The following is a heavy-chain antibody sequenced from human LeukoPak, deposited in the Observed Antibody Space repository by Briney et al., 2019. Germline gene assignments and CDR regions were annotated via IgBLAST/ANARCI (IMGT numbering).Heavy chain of an antibody. D-gene: IGHD6-19*01. CDR1: GGSISISGFY. Sequence: PSETLSLTCSVSGGSISISGFYWNWIRQLPGKGLEWIGYTYNSGNTYYNPSFGSRVTISTDTSMNQFFLKSHSVTAADTAVYYCARSSGWRDAFDFWGRGTTVTVSS. CDR3: ARSSGWRDAFDF. V-gene: IGHV4-31*03. CDR2: TYNSGNT. J-gene: IGHJ3*01.